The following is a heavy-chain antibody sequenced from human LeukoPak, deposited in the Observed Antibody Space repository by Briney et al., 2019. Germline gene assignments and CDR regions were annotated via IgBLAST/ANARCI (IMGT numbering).Heavy chain of an antibody. CDR3: ARDPGNSYYDFWSGYYTSLYYFDY. V-gene: IGHV3-64D*06. Sequence: PGGSLRLSCSASRFTFSTYAMHWVRQAPGKGLEYVSAISTNGDNTYYAEYVKGRFSISRDNFKNTLFLQMSSLRVDDTAVYYCARDPGNSYYDFWSGYYTSLYYFDYWGQGTLVTVSS. CDR2: ISTNGDNT. J-gene: IGHJ4*02. D-gene: IGHD3-3*01. CDR1: RFTFSTYA.